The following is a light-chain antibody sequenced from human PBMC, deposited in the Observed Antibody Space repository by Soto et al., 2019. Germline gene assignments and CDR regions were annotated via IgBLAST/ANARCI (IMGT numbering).Light chain of an antibody. CDR3: SSYTSSSTLVV. Sequence: QSALTQPASVSGSPGQSITISCTGTSRDVGGYNYVYWYQQHPGQAPKLMIYEVSNRPSGVSNRFSGSKSGNTASLTISGLQAEDEADYYCSSYTSSSTLVVFGGGTKLTV. J-gene: IGLJ2*01. V-gene: IGLV2-14*01. CDR1: SRDVGGYNY. CDR2: EVS.